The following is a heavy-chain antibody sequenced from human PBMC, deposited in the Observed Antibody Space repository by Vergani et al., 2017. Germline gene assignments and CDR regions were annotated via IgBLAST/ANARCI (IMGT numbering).Heavy chain of an antibody. V-gene: IGHV3-20*04. CDR1: GFTFDDYG. J-gene: IGHJ4*02. CDR2: INWNGGRT. D-gene: IGHD6-19*01. CDR3: ARGGPGIAVAGQIV. Sequence: EVQLVESGGGVVRPGGSLRLSCAASGFTFDDYGMSGVRHAPGKGMEWVSGINWNGGRTGYADSVKGRFTISRDNAKNSLYLQMNSLRAEDTALYYCARGGPGIAVAGQIVWGQGTLVTVSS.